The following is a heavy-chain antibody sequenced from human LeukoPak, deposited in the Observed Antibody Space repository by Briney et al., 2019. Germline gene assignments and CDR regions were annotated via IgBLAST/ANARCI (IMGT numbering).Heavy chain of an antibody. CDR1: GGSISSGSYY. V-gene: IGHV4-61*02. CDR2: IYSSGSP. Sequence: PSEPLSLTCTVSGGSISSGSYYGSWIRQPAGEGLEWIGRIYSSGSPNYNSPLKSRVTISVDTSKNQFSLKLSSVTAADTAVYYCTRGPHYDILAGWGAFDIWGQGTMVTVS. CDR3: TRGPHYDILAGWGAFDI. D-gene: IGHD3-9*01. J-gene: IGHJ3*02.